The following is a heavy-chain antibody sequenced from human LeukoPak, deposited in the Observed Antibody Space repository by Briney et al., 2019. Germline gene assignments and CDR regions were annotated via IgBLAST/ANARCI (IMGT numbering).Heavy chain of an antibody. CDR1: GFTSNGFMFDDFG. CDR2: IDWRGANT. CDR3: ARDVAATTVAAGAFDP. J-gene: IGHJ5*02. Sequence: GGSLRLSCEASGFTSNGFMFDDFGMSWFRQGPGKGLEWVSGIDWRGANTGYADSVKGRFTISRDNGKNFLYLQMNSLRDEDTALYYCARDVAATTVAAGAFDPWGQGTRVIVTS. V-gene: IGHV3-20*04. D-gene: IGHD2-15*01.